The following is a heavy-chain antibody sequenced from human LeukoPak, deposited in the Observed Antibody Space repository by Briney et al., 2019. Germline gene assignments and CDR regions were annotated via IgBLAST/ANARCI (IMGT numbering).Heavy chain of an antibody. D-gene: IGHD3-22*01. J-gene: IGHJ4*02. CDR1: GYTFTSYD. Sequence: ASVKVSCKASGYTFTSYDINWVRQATGQGLEWMGWMNPNSGNTGYAQKLQGRVTMTTDTSTSTAYMELRSLRSDDTAVYYCARDVGYYYDSSGYYPGYWGQGTLVTVSS. CDR3: ARDVGYYYDSSGYYPGY. CDR2: MNPNSGNT. V-gene: IGHV1-8*02.